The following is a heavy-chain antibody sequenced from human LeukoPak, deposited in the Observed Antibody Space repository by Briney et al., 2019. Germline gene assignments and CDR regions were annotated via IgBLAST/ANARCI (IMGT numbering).Heavy chain of an antibody. CDR1: GFTFSTHW. Sequence: GVSLRLSCAASGFTFSTHWMHWVRQAPGKGLVWVSRISSDGTSTNYADAVKGRFTISRDNAKNKLYLQMNSLTAEDTALYYCAREVIVGIAADCWGQGTLVTVAT. J-gene: IGHJ4*02. CDR2: ISSDGTST. V-gene: IGHV3-74*01. CDR3: AREVIVGIAADC. D-gene: IGHD6-13*01.